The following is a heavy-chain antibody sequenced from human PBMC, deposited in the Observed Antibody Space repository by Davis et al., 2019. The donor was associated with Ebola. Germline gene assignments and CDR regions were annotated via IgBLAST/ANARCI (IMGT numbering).Heavy chain of an antibody. CDR1: GYSFTSYW. J-gene: IGHJ3*02. D-gene: IGHD2-21*02. CDR3: ARRGIVVVTAKDAFDI. Sequence: GESLKISCKGSGYSFTSYWITWVRQMPGKGLEWMGSIYPGDSETRYSPSFQGQVTISADKSISTAYLQWSSLKASDTAMYYCARRGIVVVTAKDAFDIWGQGTMVTVSS. CDR2: IYPGDSET. V-gene: IGHV5-51*01.